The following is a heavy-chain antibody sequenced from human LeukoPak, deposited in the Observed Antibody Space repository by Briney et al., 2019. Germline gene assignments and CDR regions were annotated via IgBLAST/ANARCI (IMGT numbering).Heavy chain of an antibody. CDR2: IYANGQTT. V-gene: IGHV3-23*01. D-gene: IGHD2-15*01. CDR1: GFTFSNYA. CDR3: AEDHQYCRGGSCYSGL. J-gene: IGHJ4*02. Sequence: GGSLRLSCAASGFTFSNYAMAWVRQAPGKGLEWISSIYANGQTTYYADSVKGRFTISRDNSKNTLWLQMNSLRAEDTALYYCAEDHQYCRGGSCYSGLWGQGTLVTVSS.